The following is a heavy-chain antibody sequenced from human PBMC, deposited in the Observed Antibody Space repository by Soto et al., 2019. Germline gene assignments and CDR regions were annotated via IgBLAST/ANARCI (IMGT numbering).Heavy chain of an antibody. V-gene: IGHV2-5*02. CDR2: IYWDDDK. J-gene: IGHJ3*02. CDR3: AHRRRGGDSSGWNDAFDI. Sequence: QITLKESGPTLVKPTQTLTLTCTFSGFSLSTSGVGVGWIRQPPGKALEWLALIYWDDDKRYSPSLKSRLTITKDTSKNQVVLTMTNMDPVDTATYYCAHRRRGGDSSGWNDAFDIWGQGTMVTVSS. CDR1: GFSLSTSGVG. D-gene: IGHD6-19*01.